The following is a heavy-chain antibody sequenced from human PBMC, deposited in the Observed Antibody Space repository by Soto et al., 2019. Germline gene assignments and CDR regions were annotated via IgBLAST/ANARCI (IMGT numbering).Heavy chain of an antibody. J-gene: IGHJ4*02. Sequence: SETLSLTCTVSGGSISSSSYYWSWIRQPPEKGLEWIGNIYYIGNSNYNPSLKSRVTISLDTSKNQFSLKLSSVTAADTAVYYCARLNYGDFQLYYFDYWGQGTLVTVSS. V-gene: IGHV4-61*05. CDR2: IYYIGNS. CDR1: GGSISSSSYY. D-gene: IGHD4-17*01. CDR3: ARLNYGDFQLYYFDY.